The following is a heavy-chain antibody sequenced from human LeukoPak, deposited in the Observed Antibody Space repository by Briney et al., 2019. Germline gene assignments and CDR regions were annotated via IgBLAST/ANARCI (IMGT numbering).Heavy chain of an antibody. CDR3: ARSQGFSGYGSYFDY. CDR1: GFTFSSYE. CDR2: ISSSGSTI. V-gene: IGHV3-48*03. D-gene: IGHD5-12*01. Sequence: GGSLGLSCAAPGFTFSSYEMNWFRQAPGKGLEWFQYISSSGSTIYYADSVRGRFTISRDNAKNSLYLQMNSLRAEDTAVYYCARSQGFSGYGSYFDYWGQGTLVTVSA. J-gene: IGHJ4*02.